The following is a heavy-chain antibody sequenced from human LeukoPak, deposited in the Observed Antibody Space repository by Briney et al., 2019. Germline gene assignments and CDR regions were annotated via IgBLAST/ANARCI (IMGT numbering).Heavy chain of an antibody. CDR2: ISGNGGAT. Sequence: GGSLRLSCAASGFTFSSYAMTWVRQAPGRGLEWVSAISGNGGATYYADSVKGRFTISRDNSKNTLYLQMNSLRAEDTAVYYCAGTASSGYFYFDYWGQGTLVTVSS. V-gene: IGHV3-23*01. J-gene: IGHJ4*02. D-gene: IGHD3-22*01. CDR1: GFTFSSYA. CDR3: AGTASSGYFYFDY.